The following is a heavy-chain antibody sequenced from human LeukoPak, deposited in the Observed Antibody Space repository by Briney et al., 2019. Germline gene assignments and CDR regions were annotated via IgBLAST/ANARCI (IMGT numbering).Heavy chain of an antibody. J-gene: IGHJ4*02. CDR2: IYYSGST. CDR3: ARGVFGGLLWFGEPFDY. Sequence: SETLSLTCTVSGGSISSSSYYWGWIRQPPGKGLEWIGSIYYSGSTYYNPSLKSRVTISVDTSKNQFSLKLSSVTAADTAVYYCARGVFGGLLWFGEPFDYWGQGTLVTVSS. V-gene: IGHV4-39*07. CDR1: GGSISSSSYY. D-gene: IGHD3-10*01.